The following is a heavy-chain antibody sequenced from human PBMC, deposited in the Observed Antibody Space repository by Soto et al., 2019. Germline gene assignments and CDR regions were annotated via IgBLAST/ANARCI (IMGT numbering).Heavy chain of an antibody. CDR1: GGSISSYY. Sequence: SETLSLTCTVSGGSISSYYWSWIRQPAGRGLEWIGRIYTTGSADYNPSLKSRVTMSVDTSKNQFSLKLSSVTAADTAVYYCAREQGVAKPKYYYGMDVWGQGTTVTVSS. CDR2: IYTTGSA. D-gene: IGHD5-12*01. J-gene: IGHJ6*02. CDR3: AREQGVAKPKYYYGMDV. V-gene: IGHV4-4*07.